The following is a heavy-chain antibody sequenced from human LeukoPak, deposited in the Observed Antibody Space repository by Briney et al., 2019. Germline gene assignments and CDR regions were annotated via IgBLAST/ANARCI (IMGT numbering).Heavy chain of an antibody. CDR2: IYHGGIT. Sequence: SQTLSLTCTVSGGSINSGSYYWPWIRQPPGKDLEWIGYIYHGGITYYSPSLKSRVTISVDRSKNQFSLKLTSVTAADTAVYFCARGDYYHSSGYYHYYYYVDVWGKGTTVTVSS. J-gene: IGHJ6*03. CDR1: GGSINSGSYY. CDR3: ARGDYYHSSGYYHYYYYVDV. D-gene: IGHD3-22*01. V-gene: IGHV4-30-2*01.